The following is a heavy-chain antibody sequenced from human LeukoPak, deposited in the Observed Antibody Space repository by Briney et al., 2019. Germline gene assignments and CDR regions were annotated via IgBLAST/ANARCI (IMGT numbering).Heavy chain of an antibody. Sequence: PGGSLRLSCAASGFALSDYYMSWIRQAPGKGLEWISFITNGDTTAYYADSVRGRFTISRDNAKNSLYLQMNSLRAEDTAVYFCARDRGEVVTGIGYYFDYWGQGTLVTVSS. V-gene: IGHV3-11*01. CDR1: GFALSDYY. CDR3: ARDRGEVVTGIGYYFDY. J-gene: IGHJ4*02. D-gene: IGHD2-21*02. CDR2: ITNGDTTA.